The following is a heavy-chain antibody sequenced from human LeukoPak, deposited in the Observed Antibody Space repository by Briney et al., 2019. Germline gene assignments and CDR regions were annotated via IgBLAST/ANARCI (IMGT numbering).Heavy chain of an antibody. V-gene: IGHV3-30*04. CDR2: ISYDGSNK. J-gene: IGHJ4*02. Sequence: GGSLRLSCAASGFTFSSYAMSWVRQAPGKGLEWVAVISYDGSNKYYADSVKGRFTISRDNAKNSLYLQMNSLRAEDTAVYYCARGRDGYNLVPLYFDYWGQGTLVTVSS. CDR3: ARGRDGYNLVPLYFDY. CDR1: GFTFSSYA. D-gene: IGHD5-24*01.